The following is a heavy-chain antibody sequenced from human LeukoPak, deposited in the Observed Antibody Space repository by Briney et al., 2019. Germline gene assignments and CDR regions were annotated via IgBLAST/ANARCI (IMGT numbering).Heavy chain of an antibody. CDR2: IIPILGIA. CDR1: GGAFSSYA. D-gene: IGHD3-22*01. V-gene: IGHV1-69*04. Sequence: SVKVSCKASGGAFSSYAISWVRQAPGQGLEWMGRIIPILGIANYAQKFQGRVTITADKSTSTAYMELSSLRSEDTAVYYCARNHYYDSSGYYYVDYFDYWGQGTLVPFSS. CDR3: ARNHYYDSSGYYYVDYFDY. J-gene: IGHJ4*02.